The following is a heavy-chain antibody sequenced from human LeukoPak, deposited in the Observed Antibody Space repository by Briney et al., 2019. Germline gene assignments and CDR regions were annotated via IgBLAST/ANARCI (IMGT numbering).Heavy chain of an antibody. CDR1: GHTFTDLG. V-gene: IGHV1-18*04. CDR2: IVVYNGIT. CDR3: ATGRYSGCYYFDY. D-gene: IGHD1-26*01. Sequence: ASVKVSCKASGHTFTDLGINWVRQAAGKGLEWMGSIVVYNGITNYAQKMQDRVTMTTDTSTGTPYMELRSLIYDDTAVYYCATGRYSGCYYFDYWGQGTLLTVSS. J-gene: IGHJ4*02.